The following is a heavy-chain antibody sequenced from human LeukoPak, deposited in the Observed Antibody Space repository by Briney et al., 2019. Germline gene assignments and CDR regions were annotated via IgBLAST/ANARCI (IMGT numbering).Heavy chain of an antibody. CDR1: GFTFSNYG. V-gene: IGHV3-23*01. Sequence: PGGTLRFTSAASGFTFSNYGLRWLPPAPGQGLEWVSGVTGGGGSAYYTDSVKGRFTISRDNSNNTLYLQMNSLRAEDTAVYYCAKVLPIYFSPSSWFDRWGQGTLVTVSS. J-gene: IGHJ5*02. CDR3: AKVLPIYFSPSSWFDR. D-gene: IGHD3-3*01. CDR2: VTGGGGSA.